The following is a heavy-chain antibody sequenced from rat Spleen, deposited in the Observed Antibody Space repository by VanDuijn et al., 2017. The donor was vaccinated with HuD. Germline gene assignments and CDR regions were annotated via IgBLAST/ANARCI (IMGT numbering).Heavy chain of an antibody. Sequence: QVQLKESGPGLVQPSQTLSLTCTVSGFTLTSYDTQWVRQPPGKGLEWMGVIWGNGNTHYNSALKSRLSISRDPSKSQVFLKMNSLQTEDTAIYFCTSQWRYWGQGTLVTVSS. D-gene: IGHD1-1*01. CDR1: GFTLTSYD. J-gene: IGHJ3*01. CDR3: TSQWRY. CDR2: IWGNGNT. V-gene: IGHV2-13*01.